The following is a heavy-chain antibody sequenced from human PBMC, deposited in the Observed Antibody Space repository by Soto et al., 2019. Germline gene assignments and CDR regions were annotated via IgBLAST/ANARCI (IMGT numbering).Heavy chain of an antibody. D-gene: IGHD4-17*01. J-gene: IGHJ4*02. CDR2: IHYTGST. V-gene: IGHV4-59*08. Sequence: QVQLQESGPGLVKPSETLSLTCNVSGGSISSSYWNWIRQTPGKGLEWIGYIHYTGSTNYNPSLKSRVTISIDTSKNRFSLNLNSVTAADTAVYYCARQGGGDHRREFDYWGQGTLVTVSS. CDR3: ARQGGGDHRREFDY. CDR1: GGSISSSY.